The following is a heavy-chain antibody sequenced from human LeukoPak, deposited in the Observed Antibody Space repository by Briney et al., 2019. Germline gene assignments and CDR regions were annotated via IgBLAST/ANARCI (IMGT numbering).Heavy chain of an antibody. CDR3: VCYDSSGSSFDY. J-gene: IGHJ4*02. Sequence: GGSLRLSCAASGFTVSSNYMSWARQAPGKGLEWVSVIYSGGSTYYADSVKGRFTISRDNSKNTLYLQMNSLRAEDTAVYYCVCYDSSGSSFDYWGQGTLVTVSS. CDR2: IYSGGST. V-gene: IGHV3-53*01. D-gene: IGHD3-22*01. CDR1: GFTVSSNY.